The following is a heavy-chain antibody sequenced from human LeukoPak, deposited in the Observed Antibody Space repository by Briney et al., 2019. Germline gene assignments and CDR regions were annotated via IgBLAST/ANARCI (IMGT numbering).Heavy chain of an antibody. CDR3: ARTISFDFWTDSAPDF. D-gene: IGHD3/OR15-3a*01. CDR2: ISGSADGT. V-gene: IGHV3-23*01. Sequence: GRSLRLSCAASGFTFSSYAMHWVRQAPGKGLEWVSAISGSADGTYYADSVRGRFTISRDNSKSTLFLQMNSLRAEDTAVYYCARTISFDFWTDSAPDFWGQGTLVTVSS. J-gene: IGHJ4*02. CDR1: GFTFSSYA.